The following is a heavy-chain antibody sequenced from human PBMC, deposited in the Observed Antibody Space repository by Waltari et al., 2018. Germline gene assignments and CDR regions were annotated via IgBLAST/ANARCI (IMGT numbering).Heavy chain of an antibody. CDR3: ARGGPYYDFWSGYYRSSSIDY. D-gene: IGHD3-3*01. J-gene: IGHJ4*02. CDR1: GGSFSGYY. Sequence: QVQLQQWGAGLLKPSETLSLTCAVYGGSFSGYYWSWIRQPPGKGLEWIGEINHSGSTNYNPSLKSRVTISVDTSKNQFSLKLSSVTAADTAVYYCARGGPYYDFWSGYYRSSSIDYWGQGTLVTVSS. CDR2: INHSGST. V-gene: IGHV4-34*01.